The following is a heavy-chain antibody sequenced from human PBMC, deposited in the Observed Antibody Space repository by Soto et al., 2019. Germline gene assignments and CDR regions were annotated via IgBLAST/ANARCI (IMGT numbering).Heavy chain of an antibody. CDR3: ARDRTVTTYYYYGMDV. CDR2: IWYDGSNK. CDR1: GFTFSSYG. Sequence: GGSLRLSCAASGFTFSSYGMHWVRQAPGKGLEWVAVIWYDGSNKYYADSVKGRFIISRDNSKNTLYLQMNSLRAEDTAVYYCARDRTVTTYYYYGMDVWGQGTTVTVSS. D-gene: IGHD4-17*01. V-gene: IGHV3-33*01. J-gene: IGHJ6*02.